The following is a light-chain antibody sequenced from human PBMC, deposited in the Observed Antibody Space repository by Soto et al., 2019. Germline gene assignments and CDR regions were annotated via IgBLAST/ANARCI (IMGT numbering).Light chain of an antibody. Sequence: QSALTQPPSVSGAPGQRVTISCTGSSCNIGAGHGVYWYQHLPGTAPRLLIYPNSNRPSGVPDRFSGSKSATSASLAITGLQAEDEADYYCQSYDSSLSAVVFGGGTKLTVL. CDR1: SCNIGAGHG. CDR2: PNS. CDR3: QSYDSSLSAVV. V-gene: IGLV1-40*01. J-gene: IGLJ2*01.